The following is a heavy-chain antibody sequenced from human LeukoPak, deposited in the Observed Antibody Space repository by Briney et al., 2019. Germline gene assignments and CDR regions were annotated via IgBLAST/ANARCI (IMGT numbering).Heavy chain of an antibody. D-gene: IGHD5-18*01. CDR2: ISSSSSTI. CDR1: GFTFSSYS. CDR3: LKDTSPGGLDY. Sequence: GGSLRLSCAASGFTFSSYSMNWVRQAPGKGLEWVSYISSSSSTIYYADSVKGRFTISRDNAKNSLYLQMDSLRAEDTAFYYCLKDTSPGGLDYWGQGTPVTVSS. V-gene: IGHV3-48*04. J-gene: IGHJ4*02.